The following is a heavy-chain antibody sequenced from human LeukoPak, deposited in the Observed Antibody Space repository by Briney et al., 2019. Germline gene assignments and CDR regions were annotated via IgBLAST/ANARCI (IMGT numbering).Heavy chain of an antibody. J-gene: IGHJ4*02. CDR1: GGSFSGYY. CDR2: INHSGST. CDR3: ARATTFDY. V-gene: IGHV4-34*01. D-gene: IGHD5-12*01. Sequence: ASETLSLTCAVYGGSFSGYYWSWIRQPPGKGLEWIGEINHSGSTNYNPSLKSRVTISVDTSKNQFSLKPSSVTAADTAVYYCARATTFDYWGQGTLVTVSS.